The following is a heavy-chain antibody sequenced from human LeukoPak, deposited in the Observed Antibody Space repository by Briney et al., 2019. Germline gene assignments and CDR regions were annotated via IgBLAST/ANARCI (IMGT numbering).Heavy chain of an antibody. CDR2: IYYSGST. CDR3: ARVIAVAGRGDYFDY. V-gene: IGHV4-59*01. J-gene: IGHJ4*02. D-gene: IGHD6-19*01. CDR1: GGSISSYY. Sequence: SETLSLTCTVSGGSISSYYWSWIRQPPGKGLEWIGYIYYSGSTNYNPSLKSRVTISVDTSKNQFSLKLSSVTAADTAVYYCARVIAVAGRGDYFDYWGQGNLVTVSS.